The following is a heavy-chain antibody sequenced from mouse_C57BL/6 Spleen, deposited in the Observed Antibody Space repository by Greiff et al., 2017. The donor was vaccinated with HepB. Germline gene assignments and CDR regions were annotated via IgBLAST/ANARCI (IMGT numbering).Heavy chain of an antibody. CDR2: IRSKSNNYAT. J-gene: IGHJ1*03. CDR3: VRHGSSYRYFDV. Sequence: EVKVVESGGGLVQPKGSLKLSCAASGFSFNTYAMNWVRQAPGKGLEWVARIRSKSNNYATYYADSVKDRFTISRDDSESMLYLQMNNLKTEDTAMYYCVRHGSSYRYFDVWGTGTTVTVSS. V-gene: IGHV10-1*01. CDR1: GFSFNTYA. D-gene: IGHD1-1*01.